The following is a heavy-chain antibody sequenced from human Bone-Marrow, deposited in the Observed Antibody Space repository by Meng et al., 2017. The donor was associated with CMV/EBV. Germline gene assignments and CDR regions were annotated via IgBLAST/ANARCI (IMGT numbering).Heavy chain of an antibody. D-gene: IGHD2-2*01. V-gene: IGHV3-48*03. CDR2: ISTSDSSV. CDR1: GFTFSSYE. J-gene: IGHJ5*02. Sequence: GGSLRLSCAASGFTFSSYEMNWVRQAPGKGLEWVSYISTSDSSVYYADSVKGRSTLSRDNAKNSLYLQMNSLRAEDTAVYYCARDPDRDIVVVPAAMGWFDPWGQGTLVTVSS. CDR3: ARDPDRDIVVVPAAMGWFDP.